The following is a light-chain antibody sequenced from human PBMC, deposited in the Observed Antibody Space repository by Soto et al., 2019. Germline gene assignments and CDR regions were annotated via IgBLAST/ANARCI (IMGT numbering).Light chain of an antibody. V-gene: IGKV3-11*01. Sequence: EIVLTQSPATLSLSPGERATLSCRASQSVSSYLAWYQQKPGQAPRLLIYDAYNRATGIPARFSGSGSGTDFTLTISSLEPEDFAVYYCQQRSNWPLTFGGGTKGEIK. CDR1: QSVSSY. CDR2: DAY. CDR3: QQRSNWPLT. J-gene: IGKJ4*01.